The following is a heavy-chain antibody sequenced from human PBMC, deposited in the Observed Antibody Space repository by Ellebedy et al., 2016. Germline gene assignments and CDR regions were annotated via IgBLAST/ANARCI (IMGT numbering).Heavy chain of an antibody. CDR1: GFTFSSCA. D-gene: IGHD3-16*01. J-gene: IGHJ4*02. Sequence: GESLKISXAASGFTFSSCAMSWVRQAPGKGLEWVSGISGSGGGTYYADSVKGRFIISRDNSKNTLYLQMNSLRAEDAAVYYCAKVGGTSHYWGFDYWGQGTLVTVSS. CDR2: ISGSGGGT. CDR3: AKVGGTSHYWGFDY. V-gene: IGHV3-23*01.